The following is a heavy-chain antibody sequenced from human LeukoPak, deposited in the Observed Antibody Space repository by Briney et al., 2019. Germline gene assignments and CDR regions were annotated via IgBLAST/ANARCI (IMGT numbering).Heavy chain of an antibody. CDR2: IYITGST. Sequence: PSETLSLTCGVSGGSITTNYWNWIRQPAGKGLEWIGRIYITGSTNYNPSLRSRVTMSVDMSKNQFSLKLNSVTAADTAVYFCARRGSALWSGELLEGWFDSWGQGTLITVSS. CDR1: GGSITTNY. CDR3: ARRGSALWSGELLEGWFDS. V-gene: IGHV4-4*07. J-gene: IGHJ5*01. D-gene: IGHD3-10*01.